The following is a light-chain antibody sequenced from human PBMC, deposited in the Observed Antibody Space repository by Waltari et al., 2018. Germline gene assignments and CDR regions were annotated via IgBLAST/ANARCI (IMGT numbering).Light chain of an antibody. J-gene: IGKJ1*01. CDR2: LGS. Sequence: DIVMTQSPLSLSVPPGAPASQSCRSSQSLLDSNGYNYLDWYLQKPGQSPQVLIYLGSDRASGVPDRFSGSGSGTVFTLSISRVEPEDVGVYYCMQGLQTPWTFGQGTKVEI. CDR3: MQGLQTPWT. V-gene: IGKV2-28*01. CDR1: QSLLDSNGYNY.